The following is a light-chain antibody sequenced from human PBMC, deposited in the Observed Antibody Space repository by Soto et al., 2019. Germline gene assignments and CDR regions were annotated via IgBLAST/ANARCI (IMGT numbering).Light chain of an antibody. CDR1: QSVSSN. J-gene: IGKJ1*01. Sequence: EIVMTQSPATLSVSPGERATLSCRASQSVSSNLAWYLQKTVQAPMLLIDGASTRATGSPARFSGSWSGTEFTLTIIILQSEDFAVYYCQQYNNWPGTFGQGTKVDIK. CDR3: QQYNNWPGT. V-gene: IGKV3-15*01. CDR2: GAS.